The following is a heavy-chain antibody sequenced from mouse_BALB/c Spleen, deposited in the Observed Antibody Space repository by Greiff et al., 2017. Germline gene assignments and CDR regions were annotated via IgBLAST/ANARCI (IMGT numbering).Heavy chain of an antibody. D-gene: IGHD2-1*01. Sequence: VQLKESGPELVKPGASVKMSCKASGYTFTSYVMHWVKQKPGQGLEWIGYINPYNDGTKYNEKFKGKATLTSDKSSSTAYMELSSLTSEDSAVYYCARREIYYGNYVNYFDYWGQGTTLTVSS. CDR2: INPYNDGT. CDR1: GYTFTSYV. J-gene: IGHJ2*01. CDR3: ARREIYYGNYVNYFDY. V-gene: IGHV1-14*01.